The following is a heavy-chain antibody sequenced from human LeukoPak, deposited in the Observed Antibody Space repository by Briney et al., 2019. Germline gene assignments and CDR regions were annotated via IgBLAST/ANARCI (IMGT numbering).Heavy chain of an antibody. Sequence: PSETLSLTCTVSGGSISSSSYYWGWIRQPPGKGLEWIGSIYYSGSTYYNPSLKSRVTISVDTSKNQFSLKLSSVTAADTAVYYCARQGTVGEQWLDFDYWGQGTLVTVSS. V-gene: IGHV4-39*01. J-gene: IGHJ4*02. CDR1: GGSISSSSYY. CDR3: ARQGTVGEQWLDFDY. CDR2: IYYSGST. D-gene: IGHD6-19*01.